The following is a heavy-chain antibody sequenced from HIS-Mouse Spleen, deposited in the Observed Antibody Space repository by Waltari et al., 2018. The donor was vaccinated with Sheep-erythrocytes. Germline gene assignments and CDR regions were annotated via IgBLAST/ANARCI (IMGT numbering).Heavy chain of an antibody. Sequence: EVQLVESGGGLVKPGGYLRLSFAASGFTFSSCSMDWVRQAPGKGLEWVSSISSSSSYIYYADSVKGRFTISRDNAKNSLYLQMNSLRAEDTAVYYCARDRSNYFDYWGQGTLVTVSS. J-gene: IGHJ4*02. CDR2: ISSSSSYI. D-gene: IGHD3-10*01. CDR3: ARDRSNYFDY. CDR1: GFTFSSCS. V-gene: IGHV3-21*01.